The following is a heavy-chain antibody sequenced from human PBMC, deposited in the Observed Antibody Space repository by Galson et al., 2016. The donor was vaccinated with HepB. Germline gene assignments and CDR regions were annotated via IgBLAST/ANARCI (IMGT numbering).Heavy chain of an antibody. V-gene: IGHV3-48*02. CDR1: GFTFSSYS. Sequence: SLRLSCAASGFTFSSYSMNWVRQAPGKGLEWVSYIRDTGSRIYYADSAKGRFTISRDNARNSLYMQMNSLRDYDTGVYYCARDVSPYASPPDYWGQGTLVTVSS. CDR3: ARDVSPYASPPDY. J-gene: IGHJ4*02. D-gene: IGHD2-2*01. CDR2: IRDTGSRI.